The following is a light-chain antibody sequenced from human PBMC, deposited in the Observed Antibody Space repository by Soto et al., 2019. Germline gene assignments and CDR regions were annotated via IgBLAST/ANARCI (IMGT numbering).Light chain of an antibody. CDR2: DVT. V-gene: IGLV2-14*01. J-gene: IGLJ1*01. CDR1: SSDVGGYNY. CDR3: SSYTSSSTPYV. Sequence: QSVLTQPASVSGSPGQSITISCTGTSSDVGGYNYASWYQQHPVKAPKLMIYDVTNRPSGVSDRFSGSKSGNTASLTISGLQAEDEADYYSSSYTSSSTPYVFGTGTKVTVL.